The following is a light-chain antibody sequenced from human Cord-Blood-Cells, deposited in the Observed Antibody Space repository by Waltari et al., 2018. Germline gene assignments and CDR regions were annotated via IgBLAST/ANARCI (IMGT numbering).Light chain of an antibody. CDR2: EVS. CDR1: SSDVGCYNY. V-gene: IGLV2-8*01. Sequence: QSALTQPPSASGSPGQSVTISCPGTSSDVGCYNYVSWYQQHPGKAPKLMIDEVSRRPAGVPDRFSGSKSGNTASLTVSGLQAEDEADYYCSSYAGSNNLIFGTGTKVTVL. CDR3: SSYAGSNNLI. J-gene: IGLJ1*01.